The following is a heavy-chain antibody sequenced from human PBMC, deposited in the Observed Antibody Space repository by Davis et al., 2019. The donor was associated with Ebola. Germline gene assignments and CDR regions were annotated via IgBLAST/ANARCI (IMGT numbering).Heavy chain of an antibody. V-gene: IGHV3-23*01. CDR1: GLTFSNYC. Sequence: PGGSLRLSCAASGLTFSNYCMSWVRQAPGKGLEWVSAIGGSGDRTYYADSVKGRFTISRDNSKNTLYLQMNSLRAEETAVYFCAKSNYDVYWGCAFDFWGQGVLVTVSS. CDR2: IGGSGDRT. D-gene: IGHD2-8*02. CDR3: AKSNYDVYWGCAFDF. J-gene: IGHJ4*02.